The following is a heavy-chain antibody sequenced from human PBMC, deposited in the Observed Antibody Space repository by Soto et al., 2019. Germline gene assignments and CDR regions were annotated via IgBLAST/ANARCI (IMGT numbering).Heavy chain of an antibody. V-gene: IGHV4-61*01. J-gene: IGHJ6*02. Sequence: SETLSLTCTVSGGSVSSGSYYWSWIRQPPGKGLEWIGYIYYSGSTNYNPSLKSRVTISVDTSKNQFSLKLSSVTAADTAVYYCARDRDTAMVPPQYGMDVWGQGTTVTVSS. CDR3: ARDRDTAMVPPQYGMDV. CDR2: IYYSGST. D-gene: IGHD5-18*01. CDR1: GGSVSSGSYY.